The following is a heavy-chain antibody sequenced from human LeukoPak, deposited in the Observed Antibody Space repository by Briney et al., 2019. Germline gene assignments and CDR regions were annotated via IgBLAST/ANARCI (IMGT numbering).Heavy chain of an antibody. CDR3: AIQSFRGVLSCFVY. CDR2: IYPGDSDT. J-gene: IGHJ4*02. CDR1: GYSFTSYW. Sequence: GESLKISSKGSGYSFTSYWIGWVREMRGKGLEWMGIIYPGDSDTRYSPSFQGQVTISADKSISTAYLQWSSLKASDTAFYYCAIQSFRGVLSCFVYWGQGTVVTVSS. D-gene: IGHD3-10*01. V-gene: IGHV5-51*01.